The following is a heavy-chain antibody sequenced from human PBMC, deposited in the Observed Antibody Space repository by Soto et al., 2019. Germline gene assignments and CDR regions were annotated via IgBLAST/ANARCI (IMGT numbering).Heavy chain of an antibody. Sequence: EVQLLDSGGGLLQPGGSLRLSCTASGFTFSDYAMSWVRQPPGKGLEWVSVISAGGSTYYADSVKGRFTVSRANSKNTLYLQMNSLRAEDTAVYYCANVPIWCSSTSCYTEGFDYWGQGTLVTVSS. J-gene: IGHJ4*02. D-gene: IGHD2-2*02. CDR3: ANVPIWCSSTSCYTEGFDY. CDR2: ISAGGST. V-gene: IGHV3-23*01. CDR1: GFTFSDYA.